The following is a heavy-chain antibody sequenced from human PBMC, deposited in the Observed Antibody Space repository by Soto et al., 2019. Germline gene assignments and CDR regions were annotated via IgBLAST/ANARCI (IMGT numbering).Heavy chain of an antibody. Sequence: QVQLVQSGAEVKKPGASVKVSCKASGYTFTSYYMHWVRQAPGQGLEWMGIINPSGGSTSYAQKFQGRITMTRDTSTSTVYMELSSLRSEDTAVYYCASARSRVAGVYWGQGTLVTVSS. J-gene: IGHJ4*02. D-gene: IGHD6-19*01. CDR2: INPSGGST. CDR1: GYTFTSYY. V-gene: IGHV1-46*01. CDR3: ASARSRVAGVY.